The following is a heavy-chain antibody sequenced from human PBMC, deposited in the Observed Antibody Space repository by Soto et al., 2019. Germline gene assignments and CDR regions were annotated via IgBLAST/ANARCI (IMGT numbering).Heavy chain of an antibody. CDR3: AKVRERQNDAFDI. J-gene: IGHJ3*02. CDR1: GFTFSTYA. D-gene: IGHD1-26*01. V-gene: IGHV3-30-3*01. CDR2: ISDDGINK. Sequence: QVQLVESGGGVVQPGRSLRLSCAASGFTFSTYAMHWVRQAPGKGLEWVAIISDDGINKYYADSMRGRFTISRDNSKNTVYLQMNSLRAEDTAVYYCAKVRERQNDAFDIWGQGTMVTVSS.